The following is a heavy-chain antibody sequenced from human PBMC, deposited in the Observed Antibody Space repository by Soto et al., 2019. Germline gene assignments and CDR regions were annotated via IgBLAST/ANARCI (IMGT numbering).Heavy chain of an antibody. Sequence: SVKLSCKASGYTFTSYAMHWVRQAPGQRLEWMGWINAGNGNTKYSQKFQGRVTITRDTSASTAYMELSSLRSEDTAVYYCARGLFPYYYDSSGYIDWFDPWGQGTLVTVSS. CDR2: INAGNGNT. CDR3: ARGLFPYYYDSSGYIDWFDP. J-gene: IGHJ5*02. V-gene: IGHV1-3*01. CDR1: GYTFTSYA. D-gene: IGHD3-22*01.